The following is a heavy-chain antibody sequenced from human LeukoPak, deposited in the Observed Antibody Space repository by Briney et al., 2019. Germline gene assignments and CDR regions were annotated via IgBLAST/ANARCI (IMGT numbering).Heavy chain of an antibody. J-gene: IGHJ5*02. CDR2: ISPNSGGT. D-gene: IGHD3-10*01. CDR3: ARSRITMVRGVFNWFDP. CDR1: GYTFTGYY. V-gene: IGHV1-2*02. Sequence: ASVKVSCKASGYTFTGYYMHWVRQAPGQGLEWMGWISPNSGGTNYAQKFQGRVTMTRDTSISTAYMELSRLRSDDTAVYYCARSRITMVRGVFNWFDPWGQGTLVTVSS.